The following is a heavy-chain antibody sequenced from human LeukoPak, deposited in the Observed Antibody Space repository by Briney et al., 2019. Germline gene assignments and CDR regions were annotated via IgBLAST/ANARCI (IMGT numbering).Heavy chain of an antibody. V-gene: IGHV1-8*01. J-gene: IGHJ5*02. Sequence: ASVKVSCKASGYTFTSYDINWVRQATGQGLEWMGWMNPNSGNTGYAQKFQGRVTMTRNTSISTAYMELSSLRSEDTAVYYCARGYCSGGSCSNWFAPWGQGTWSPSPQ. CDR2: MNPNSGNT. D-gene: IGHD2-15*01. CDR1: GYTFTSYD. CDR3: ARGYCSGGSCSNWFAP.